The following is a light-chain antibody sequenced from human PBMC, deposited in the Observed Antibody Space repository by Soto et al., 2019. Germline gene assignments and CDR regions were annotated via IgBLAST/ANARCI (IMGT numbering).Light chain of an antibody. J-gene: IGLJ1*01. V-gene: IGLV2-8*02. Sequence: LTQPPSASRSPGQSVTISCTGTSSDVGGYNHVSWYQQHPSKAPKLVIYEVTKRPSGVPDRFSGSKSGNTASLTVSGLQAEDEADYYCSSFAGFNNFYVFGTGTKVTVL. CDR3: SSFAGFNNFYV. CDR2: EVT. CDR1: SSDVGGYNH.